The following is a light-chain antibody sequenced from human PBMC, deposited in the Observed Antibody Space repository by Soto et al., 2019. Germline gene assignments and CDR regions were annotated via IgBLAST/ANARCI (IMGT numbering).Light chain of an antibody. J-gene: IGKJ1*01. Sequence: EVVMTQSPATLSVSPGERGTLSCRASQSVGRNLAWYQQKPGQAPRLLIYGASTRATGIPARFSGSGSGTEFTLTISSLQSEDFAVYYCQQHSHWPPWTFGQGTRVEIQ. CDR1: QSVGRN. V-gene: IGKV3-15*01. CDR2: GAS. CDR3: QQHSHWPPWT.